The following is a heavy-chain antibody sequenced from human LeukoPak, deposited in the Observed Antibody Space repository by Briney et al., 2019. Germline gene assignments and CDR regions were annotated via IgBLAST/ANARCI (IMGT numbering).Heavy chain of an antibody. Sequence: PSETLSLTCTVSGGSISSGGYHWSWIRQHPGKGLEWIGYIYYSGITYYNPSIKSRVTISVDTSKNKFSLKLSSVTAADTAVYYCARGKYCSSTSCLYAFDIWGQGTMVTVSS. D-gene: IGHD2-2*01. CDR3: ARGKYCSSTSCLYAFDI. V-gene: IGHV4-31*03. J-gene: IGHJ3*02. CDR1: GGSISSGGYH. CDR2: IYYSGIT.